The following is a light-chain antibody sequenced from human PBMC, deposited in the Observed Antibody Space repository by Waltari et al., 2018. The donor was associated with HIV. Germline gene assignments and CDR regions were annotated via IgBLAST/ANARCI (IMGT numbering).Light chain of an antibody. Sequence: DIRMTQSPSPLPASVGDSFAITCRARQSVSNWLAWYQHKPGRAPKLLIYKASTLESGVSARFKGTGSGTEFTLTITTLQPEDFATYYCQQYTSYSHTFGQGTKLEI. V-gene: IGKV1-5*03. CDR2: KAS. J-gene: IGKJ2*01. CDR1: QSVSNW. CDR3: QQYTSYSHT.